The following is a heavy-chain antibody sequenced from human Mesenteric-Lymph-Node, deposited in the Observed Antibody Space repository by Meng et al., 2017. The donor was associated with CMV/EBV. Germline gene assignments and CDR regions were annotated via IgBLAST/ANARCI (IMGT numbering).Heavy chain of an antibody. CDR2: LYSDGTT. J-gene: IGHJ6*02. V-gene: IGHV3-53*01. CDR3: ARDLDASDVLLWFGELFGAGLYGMDV. CDR1: GFTVSNNY. Sequence: GESLKISCVVSGFTVSNNYMTWVRQAPGKGLEWVSVLYSDGTTYYADSVEGRFTISRDNAKNSLYLQMNSLRAEDTAVYYCARDLDASDVLLWFGELFGAGLYGMDVWGQGTTVTVSS. D-gene: IGHD3-10*01.